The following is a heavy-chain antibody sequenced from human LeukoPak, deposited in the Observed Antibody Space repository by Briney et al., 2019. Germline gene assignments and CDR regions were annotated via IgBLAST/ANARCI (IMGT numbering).Heavy chain of an antibody. CDR2: ITASGTAM. J-gene: IGHJ4*02. D-gene: IGHD1-26*01. Sequence: GGSLRLSCAASGFTFSSYAMHWVRQAPGKGLEWVSHITASGTAMFYADSVKGRFTISRGNAKNSLYLQMNSLRDEDTAVYYCASSGSYRFDYWGQGTLVTVSS. CDR3: ASSGSYRFDY. CDR1: GFTFSSYA. V-gene: IGHV3-48*02.